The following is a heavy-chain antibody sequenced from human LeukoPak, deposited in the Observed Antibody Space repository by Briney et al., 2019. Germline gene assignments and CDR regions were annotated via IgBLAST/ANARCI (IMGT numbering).Heavy chain of an antibody. Sequence: PGGSLRLSCAASGFTFSSYSMNWVRQAPGKGLEWVSYISSSSSTIYYADSVKGRFTISRDNAKNSLYLQMNSLRAEDTAVYYCARDPRLQLWFSSYFDYWGQGTLVTVSS. V-gene: IGHV3-48*01. CDR1: GFTFSSYS. CDR3: ARDPRLQLWFSSYFDY. CDR2: ISSSSSTI. J-gene: IGHJ4*02. D-gene: IGHD5-18*01.